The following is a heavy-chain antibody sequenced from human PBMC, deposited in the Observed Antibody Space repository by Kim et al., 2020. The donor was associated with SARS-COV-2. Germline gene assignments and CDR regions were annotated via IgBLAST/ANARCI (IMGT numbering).Heavy chain of an antibody. CDR3: ATLQWELLYFQH. D-gene: IGHD1-26*01. V-gene: IGHV4-39*01. Sequence: YYDPSLKSRATISVDTSKNQFSLKLSSVTAADTAVYYCATLQWELLYFQHWGQGTLVTVSS. J-gene: IGHJ1*01.